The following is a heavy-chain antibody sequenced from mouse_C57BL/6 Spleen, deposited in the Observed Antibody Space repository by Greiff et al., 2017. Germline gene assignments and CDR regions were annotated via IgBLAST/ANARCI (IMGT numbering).Heavy chain of an antibody. CDR1: GFTFSDYG. J-gene: IGHJ3*01. CDR2: ISSGSSTI. V-gene: IGHV5-17*01. Sequence: EVQRVESGGGLVKPGGSLKLSCAASGFTFSDYGMHWVRQAPEKGLEWVAYISSGSSTIYYADTVKGRFTLSRDNAKNTLFLQMTSLTSEDTAMYYCARDSNYVESLFADWGKGTLVTVSA. CDR3: ARDSNYVESLFAD. D-gene: IGHD2-5*01.